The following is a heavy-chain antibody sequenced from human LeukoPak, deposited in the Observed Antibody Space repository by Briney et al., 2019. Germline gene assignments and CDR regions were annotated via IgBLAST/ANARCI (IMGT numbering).Heavy chain of an antibody. CDR3: ARGGFWSGFDY. CDR1: GFTFSDAW. D-gene: IGHD3-3*01. J-gene: IGHJ4*02. Sequence: GGSLTLSCAASGFTFSDAWMTWVRQAPGKGLEWLSYISGSGSTIYISSSGSTIYYADSVKGRFTISRDNAKNSLYLQMNSLRAEDTAVYYCARGGFWSGFDYWGQGTLVTVSS. CDR2: ISGSGSTIYISSSGSTI. V-gene: IGHV3-11*04.